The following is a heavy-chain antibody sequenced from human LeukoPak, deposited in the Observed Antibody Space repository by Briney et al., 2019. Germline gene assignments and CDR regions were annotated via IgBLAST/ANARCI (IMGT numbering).Heavy chain of an antibody. CDR2: ISAYNGNT. CDR3: ARVNNDGGYSSSWYRVGYYYYYMDV. CDR1: GYTFNSYG. V-gene: IGHV1-18*01. J-gene: IGHJ6*03. Sequence: ASVKVSCKASGYTFNSYGISWVRQAPGQGLEWMGWISAYNGNTNYAQKLQGRVTMTTDTSTSTAYMELRSLRSDDTAVYYCARVNNDGGYSSSWYRVGYYYYYMDVWGKGTTVTVSS. D-gene: IGHD6-13*01.